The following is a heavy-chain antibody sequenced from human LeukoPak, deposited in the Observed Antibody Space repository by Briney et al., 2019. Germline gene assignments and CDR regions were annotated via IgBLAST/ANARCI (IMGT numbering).Heavy chain of an antibody. CDR3: ARDLPDFSLRISSGGFDI. CDR1: GYTFTSYA. J-gene: IGHJ3*02. V-gene: IGHV1-69*05. Sequence: ASVKVSCKASGYTFTSYAISWVRQAPGQGLEWMGGIIPIFDTPNYAQRFQGRVTITTDESTSTAYMELSSLRSEDTAMYYCARDLPDFSLRISSGGFDIWGQGTMVTVSS. D-gene: IGHD4-23*01. CDR2: IIPIFDTP.